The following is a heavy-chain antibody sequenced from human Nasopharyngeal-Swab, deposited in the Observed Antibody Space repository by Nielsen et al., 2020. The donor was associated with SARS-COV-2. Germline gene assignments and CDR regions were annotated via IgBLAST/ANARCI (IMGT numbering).Heavy chain of an antibody. CDR1: GGSISSGGYY. V-gene: IGHV4-31*02. CDR2: IYYSGST. D-gene: IGHD2-21*02. Sequence: SCTVSGGSISSGGYYWSWIRQHPGKGLEWIEYIYYSGSTYYNPSLKSRVTISVDTSKNQFYLKLSSVTGADTAVYYCARVVTAIGIDYWGQGTLVTVSS. CDR3: ARVVTAIGIDY. J-gene: IGHJ4*02.